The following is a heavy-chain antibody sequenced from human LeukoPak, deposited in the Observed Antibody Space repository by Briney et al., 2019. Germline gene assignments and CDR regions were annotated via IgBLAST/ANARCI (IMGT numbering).Heavy chain of an antibody. CDR3: ARRGVVPAAMGGGNWFDP. CDR2: INHSGST. D-gene: IGHD2-2*01. J-gene: IGHJ5*02. V-gene: IGHV4-34*01. Sequence: SSETLSLTCAVYGGSFSGYYWSWIRQPPGKGLEWIGEINHSGSTNYNPSLKSRVTISVDTPKNQFSLKLSSVTAADTAVYYCARRGVVPAAMGGGNWFDPWGQGTLVTVSS. CDR1: GGSFSGYY.